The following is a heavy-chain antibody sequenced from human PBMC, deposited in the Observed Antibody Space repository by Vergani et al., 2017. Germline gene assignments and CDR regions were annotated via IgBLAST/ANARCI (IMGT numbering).Heavy chain of an antibody. D-gene: IGHD3-3*01. J-gene: IGHJ4*02. CDR1: GYTFTGYY. V-gene: IGHV1-2*02. CDR3: ARDMRGFWSGYSSFDY. CDR2: INPNSGGT. Sequence: QVQLVQSGAEVKKPGASGKVAGKASGYTFTGYYMHGVRPAPGQGLEWRGWINPNSGGTNYAQTFQGRVTLTRATSISNAYMALGRLRSDATAVYYCARDMRGFWSGYSSFDYWGQGPLVTVSS.